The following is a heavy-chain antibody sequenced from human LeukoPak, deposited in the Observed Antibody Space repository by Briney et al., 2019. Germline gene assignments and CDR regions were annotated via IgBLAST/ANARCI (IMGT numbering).Heavy chain of an antibody. J-gene: IGHJ4*02. CDR3: ARIRGLEMATIDDY. D-gene: IGHD5-24*01. Sequence: GASVKVSCKASGYTFTSYGISWVRQAPGQGLEWMGWISAYNGNTNYAQKLQGRVTMTTDTSTSTAYMELRSLRSDDTAVYYCARIRGLEMATIDDYWGLGTLVTVSS. V-gene: IGHV1-18*01. CDR1: GYTFTSYG. CDR2: ISAYNGNT.